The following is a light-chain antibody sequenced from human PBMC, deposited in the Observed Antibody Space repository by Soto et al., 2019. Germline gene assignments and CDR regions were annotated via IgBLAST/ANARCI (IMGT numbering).Light chain of an antibody. Sequence: DIQMTQSPSTLSGSVGDRVTITCRASQTISSWLAWYQQKPGKAPKLLIYKASTLKSGVPSRFSGSGSGTEFTRTIISLQPDDFATYYCQHYNSYSEAFGQGTKVELK. V-gene: IGKV1-5*03. CDR1: QTISSW. J-gene: IGKJ1*01. CDR2: KAS. CDR3: QHYNSYSEA.